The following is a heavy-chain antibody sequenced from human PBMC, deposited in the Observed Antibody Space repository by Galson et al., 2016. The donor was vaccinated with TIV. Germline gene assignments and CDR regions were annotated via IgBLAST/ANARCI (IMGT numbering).Heavy chain of an antibody. CDR1: GYTFTSYY. CDR2: LNPSGVTT. V-gene: IGHV1-46*01. Sequence: SVKVSCKGSGYTFTSYYIHWVRQAPGQGLEWMGMLNPSGVTTSYAEKFQDRVTMSMDTSTSTFYMELSSLTSEDTAIYYCSREKYSGFGSWGQGTLVTVSS. CDR3: SREKYSGFGS. D-gene: IGHD5-12*01. J-gene: IGHJ5*02.